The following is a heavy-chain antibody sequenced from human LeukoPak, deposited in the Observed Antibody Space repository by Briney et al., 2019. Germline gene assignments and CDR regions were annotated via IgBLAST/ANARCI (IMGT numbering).Heavy chain of an antibody. D-gene: IGHD3-10*01. CDR2: ISSSGSTI. CDR3: ARGSGSYYNFPY. CDR1: GFTFTVYY. V-gene: IGHV3-11*01. Sequence: GGSLRLSCAASGFTFTVYYMSCIRQAPGKGLEWISYISSSGSTIYFADSVKGRFTISRDNAKNSLYLQMNSLRAEDTAVYYCARGSGSYYNFPYWGQGTLGTVSS. J-gene: IGHJ4*02.